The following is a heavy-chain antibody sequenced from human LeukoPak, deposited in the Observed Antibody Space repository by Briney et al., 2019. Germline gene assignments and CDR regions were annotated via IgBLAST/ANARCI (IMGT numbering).Heavy chain of an antibody. V-gene: IGHV1-3*01. CDR3: AAQTEVIAVAGGRPGGDY. J-gene: IGHJ4*02. Sequence: ASVKVSCKASGYTFTSYAMHWVRQAPGQRLEWMGWINAGNGNTKYSQKFQGRVTITRDTSASTAYMELSSLRSEDTAVYYCAAQTEVIAVAGGRPGGDYWGQGTLVTVSS. CDR2: INAGNGNT. D-gene: IGHD6-19*01. CDR1: GYTFTSYA.